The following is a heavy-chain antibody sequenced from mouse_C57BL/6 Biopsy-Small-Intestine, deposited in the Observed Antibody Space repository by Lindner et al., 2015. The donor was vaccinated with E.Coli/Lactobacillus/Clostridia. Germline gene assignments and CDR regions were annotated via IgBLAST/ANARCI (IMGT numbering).Heavy chain of an antibody. CDR3: ARRGYDYDVAMGY. D-gene: IGHD2-4*01. V-gene: IGHV1-82*01. CDR2: TYPGDGDT. CDR1: GYAFSSSW. J-gene: IGHJ4*01. Sequence: VQLQESGPELVKPGASVKISCKAFGYAFSSSWMNWVKQRPQKGLEWIGRTYPGDGDTNYNGKFKGKATLTADKSSSTAYMQLSSLTSEDSAVYFCARRGYDYDVAMGYWGQGTSVTVSS.